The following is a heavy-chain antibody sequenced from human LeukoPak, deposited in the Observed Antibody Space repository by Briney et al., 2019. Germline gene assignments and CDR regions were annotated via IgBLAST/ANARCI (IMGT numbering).Heavy chain of an antibody. Sequence: NPSETLSLTCTVSGGSISSNSYYWSWIRQPPGKGLEWIGEINHSGSTNYNPSLKSRVTISVDTSKNQFSLKLSSVTAADTAVYYCARGVETTVTPDGDYWGQGTLVTVSS. V-gene: IGHV4-39*07. J-gene: IGHJ4*02. CDR1: GGSISSNSYY. CDR3: ARGVETTVTPDGDY. CDR2: INHSGST. D-gene: IGHD4-17*01.